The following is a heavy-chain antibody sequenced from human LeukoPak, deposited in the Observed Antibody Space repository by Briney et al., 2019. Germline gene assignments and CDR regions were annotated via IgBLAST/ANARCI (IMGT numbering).Heavy chain of an antibody. V-gene: IGHV4-59*01. CDR3: ARETSWGYSYGTDAFDI. CDR1: GGSISSYY. D-gene: IGHD5-18*01. J-gene: IGHJ3*02. CDR2: IYYSGST. Sequence: SETLSLTCTVSGGSISSYYWSWIRQPPGKGLEWIGYIYYSGSTNYNPSLKSRVTISVDTSKNQFSLKLSSVTAADTAVYYCARETSWGYSYGTDAFDIWGQGTMVTVSS.